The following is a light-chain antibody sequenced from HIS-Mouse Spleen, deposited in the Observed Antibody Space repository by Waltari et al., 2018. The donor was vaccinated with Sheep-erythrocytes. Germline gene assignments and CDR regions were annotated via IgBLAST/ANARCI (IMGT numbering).Light chain of an antibody. CDR3: QAWDSSTAWV. J-gene: IGLJ3*02. CDR1: KLGAKY. Sequence: SYQLTQPPSVSVSPGQTASITCSGDKLGAKYAFWYQQKPGQSPVLVIYQDSKRPSGIPERFSGSNSGNTATLTISGTQAMDEADYYCQAWDSSTAWVFGGGTKLTVL. V-gene: IGLV3-1*01. CDR2: QDS.